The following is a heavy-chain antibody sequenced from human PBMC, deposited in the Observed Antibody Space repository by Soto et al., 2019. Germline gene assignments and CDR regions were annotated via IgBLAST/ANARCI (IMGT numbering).Heavy chain of an antibody. CDR3: ARTDCDSSTCPSDLVGATTMDY. CDR2: IWYDGTNK. D-gene: IGHD1-26*01. J-gene: IGHJ4*02. V-gene: IGHV3-33*01. Sequence: GGSLRLSCGASGFRFSTYGMHWVRQAPGKGLEWVAFIWYDGTNKKYADAVGGRFTISRDKSKSTLYLQMNTLRAEDTGVYYCARTDCDSSTCPSDLVGATTMDYWGQGTPVTGSS. CDR1: GFRFSTYG.